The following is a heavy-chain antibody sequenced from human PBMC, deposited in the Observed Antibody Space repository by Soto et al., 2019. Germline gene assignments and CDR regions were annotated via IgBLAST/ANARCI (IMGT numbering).Heavy chain of an antibody. J-gene: IGHJ4*02. V-gene: IGHV4-31*03. D-gene: IGHD5-12*01. CDR3: ARDNGYVNFDS. CDR1: GASISSGRSY. CDR2: MFYSGST. Sequence: QVQLQESGPGLVKPSQTLSLTCTVSGASISSGRSYWSWMRQHPGKGLEWIGYMFYSGSTYYHPSLKSRVNISADTSKNQFSLRLTSVTPADTAMYYCARDNGYVNFDSWGQGTLVTVSS.